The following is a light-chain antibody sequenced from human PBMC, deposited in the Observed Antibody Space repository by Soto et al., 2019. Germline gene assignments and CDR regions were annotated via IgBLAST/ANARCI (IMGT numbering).Light chain of an antibody. V-gene: IGKV1-5*01. J-gene: IGKJ1*01. CDR3: QQYNSYSPT. CDR2: DAS. CDR1: QSISSW. Sequence: DIQMTQSPSTLSASVGDRVTITGRASQSISSWLAWYQQKPGKAPKLLIYDASSLESGVPSRFSGSGSGTEFTLTISSLQPDDSATYYCQQYNSYSPTFGQGTKVDIK.